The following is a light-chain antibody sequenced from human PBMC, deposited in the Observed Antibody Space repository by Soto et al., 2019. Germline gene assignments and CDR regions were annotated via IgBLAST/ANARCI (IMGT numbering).Light chain of an antibody. J-gene: IGKJ1*01. V-gene: IGKV1-39*01. Sequence: DIQMTQSPSSLSASLGDRVTITCRASQNISSYLNWYQQKPGKAPKLLIYAASRLQSGVPSRFSGSGSGTGFTLTISSLQPEDFATYYCQQSYSAPRTFGQGTKVEIK. CDR1: QNISSY. CDR2: AAS. CDR3: QQSYSAPRT.